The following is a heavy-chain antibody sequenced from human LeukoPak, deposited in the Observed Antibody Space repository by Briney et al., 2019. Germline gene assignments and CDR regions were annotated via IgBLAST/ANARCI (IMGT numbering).Heavy chain of an antibody. V-gene: IGHV3-15*01. CDR2: IKSKTDGGTT. J-gene: IGHJ6*02. CDR1: GFTFSNAW. Sequence: GGSLRLSCAASGFTFSNAWMSWVRQAPGKGLEWVGRIKSKTDGGTTDYAAPVKGRFTISRDDSRNTLYLQMNSLKTEDTAVYYCTTDGGIYYYYYGMDVWGQGTTVTVSS. D-gene: IGHD1-26*01. CDR3: TTDGGIYYYYYGMDV.